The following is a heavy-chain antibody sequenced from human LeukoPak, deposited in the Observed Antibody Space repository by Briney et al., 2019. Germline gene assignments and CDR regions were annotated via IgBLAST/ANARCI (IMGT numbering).Heavy chain of an antibody. Sequence: SETLSLTCTVAGGSISSGSYYWSCIRQPAGKGLECIGRIYTSGSTNYNPSLKSRVTISVDTSKNQFSLKLSSVTAADTAVYYCARGGGCDPRTYYFDYCGQGTLVTVSS. CDR2: IYTSGST. V-gene: IGHV4-61*02. CDR3: ARGGGCDPRTYYFDY. CDR1: GGSISSGSYY. D-gene: IGHD2-21*02. J-gene: IGHJ4*02.